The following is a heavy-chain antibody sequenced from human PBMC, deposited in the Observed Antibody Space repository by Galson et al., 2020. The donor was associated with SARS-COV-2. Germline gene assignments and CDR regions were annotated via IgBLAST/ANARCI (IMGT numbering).Heavy chain of an antibody. J-gene: IGHJ4*02. V-gene: IGHV3-48*04. CDR3: ARERLEY. CDR1: GFTFSSYT. Sequence: GESLKISCAASGFTFSSYTMNWVRQAPVKGLELVAYIRSSSGTIYYADSVKGRFTISRDNAKNSLYLQLNSLRVEDTAVYYCARERLEYWGKGTLVTVSS. D-gene: IGHD1-1*01. CDR2: IRSSSGTI.